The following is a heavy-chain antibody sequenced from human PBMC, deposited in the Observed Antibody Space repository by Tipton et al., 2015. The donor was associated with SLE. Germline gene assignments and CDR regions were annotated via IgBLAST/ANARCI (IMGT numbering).Heavy chain of an antibody. CDR2: INHGGDT. Sequence: TLSLTCAIYGGSFTSYYWTWIRQPPGKGLEWIGDINHGGDTNYNPSLKSRVTISVDTSKNQFSLRLTSVTAADTAVYYCARGGSPLTVAGTFDIWGQGTMVTVSS. V-gene: IGHV4-34*01. D-gene: IGHD6-19*01. CDR3: ARGGSPLTVAGTFDI. J-gene: IGHJ3*02. CDR1: GGSFTSYY.